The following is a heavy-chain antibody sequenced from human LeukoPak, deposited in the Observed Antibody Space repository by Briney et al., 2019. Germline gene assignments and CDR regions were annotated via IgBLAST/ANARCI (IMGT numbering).Heavy chain of an antibody. Sequence: GGSLRLSCAASGFTFSSYSMNWVRQAPGKGLEWVSTISGSGGSTYYADSVKGQFTISRDNSKNTLYLQMNSLRAEDTAVYYCAKEEWLLAVYFDYWGQGTLVTVSS. CDR1: GFTFSSYS. CDR2: ISGSGGST. V-gene: IGHV3-23*01. J-gene: IGHJ4*02. D-gene: IGHD3-3*01. CDR3: AKEEWLLAVYFDY.